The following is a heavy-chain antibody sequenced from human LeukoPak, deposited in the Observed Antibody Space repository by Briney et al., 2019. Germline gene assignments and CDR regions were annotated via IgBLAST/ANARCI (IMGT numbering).Heavy chain of an antibody. V-gene: IGHV4-30-4*01. CDR3: ARLVEAPRAFDS. D-gene: IGHD3-3*01. CDR2: IYYSGST. CDR1: IGSISSGDSY. J-gene: IGHJ4*02. Sequence: SETLSLTCTVSIGSISSGDSYWGWIRQPPGKGLEWIGYIYYSGSTYYNPSLKSRVTISVDTSKNQFSLNLNSVTSADAAVYYCARLVEAPRAFDSWGQRSLVTVSS.